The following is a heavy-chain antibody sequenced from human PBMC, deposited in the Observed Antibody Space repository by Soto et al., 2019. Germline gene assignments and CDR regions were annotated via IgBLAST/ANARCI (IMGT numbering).Heavy chain of an antibody. CDR2: TKPDGSEK. CDR3: VAWGTSTSNP. V-gene: IGHV3-7*01. CDR1: GFTFNTHW. Sequence: GGSLRLSCAASGFTFNTHWMSWVRQAPGKGLEWVAHTKPDGSEKYYVDSARGRFTISRDNARNSLYLQVNSLRADDTALYYCVAWGTSTSNPWGQGTLVTVSS. D-gene: IGHD1-1*01. J-gene: IGHJ5*02.